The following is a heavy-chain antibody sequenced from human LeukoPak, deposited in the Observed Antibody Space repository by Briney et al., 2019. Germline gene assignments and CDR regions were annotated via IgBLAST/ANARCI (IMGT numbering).Heavy chain of an antibody. CDR2: IYSGGST. J-gene: IGHJ4*02. Sequence: TGGSLRLSCAASGFTVSSNYMSWVRQAPGKGLEWVSVIYSGGSTYYADSVKGRFTISRDNSKNTLYLQMNSLRAEDTAVYYCATTYLRDGFHPYYFDYWGQGTLVTVSS. V-gene: IGHV3-53*01. D-gene: IGHD5-24*01. CDR1: GFTVSSNY. CDR3: ATTYLRDGFHPYYFDY.